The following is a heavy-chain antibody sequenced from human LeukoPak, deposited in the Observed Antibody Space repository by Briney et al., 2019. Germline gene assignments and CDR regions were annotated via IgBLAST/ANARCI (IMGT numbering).Heavy chain of an antibody. Sequence: ASVKVSCKASGYTFTSYAMNWVRQAPGQGLEWMGWINTNTGNPTYAQGFTGRFVFSLDTSVSTAYLQISSLKAEDTAVYYCAREHIVVVTATERSFYYGMDVWGQGTTVTVSS. CDR2: INTNTGNP. CDR3: AREHIVVVTATERSFYYGMDV. V-gene: IGHV7-4-1*02. J-gene: IGHJ6*02. D-gene: IGHD2-21*02. CDR1: GYTFTSYA.